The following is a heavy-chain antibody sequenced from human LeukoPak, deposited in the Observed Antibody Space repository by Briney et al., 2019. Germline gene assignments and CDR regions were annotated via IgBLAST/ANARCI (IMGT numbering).Heavy chain of an antibody. V-gene: IGHV3-23*01. CDR2: ISGSGGIT. J-gene: IGHJ4*02. D-gene: IGHD5-18*01. CDR3: AKRLPFYYDY. Sequence: GGSPRLSCAASGFTFSSYDMSWVRQAPGKGLEWVSAISGSGGITYYPDSEKGRFTVSRDNSKNTLYLQMNSLRAEDTAIYYCAKRLPFYYDYWGQGILVTVSS. CDR1: GFTFSSYD.